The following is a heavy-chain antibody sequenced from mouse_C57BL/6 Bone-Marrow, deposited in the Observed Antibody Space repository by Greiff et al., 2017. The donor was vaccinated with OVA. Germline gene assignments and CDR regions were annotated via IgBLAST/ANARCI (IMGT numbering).Heavy chain of an antibody. CDR2: ISYDGSN. V-gene: IGHV3-6*01. J-gene: IGHJ4*01. D-gene: IGHD1-1*01. CDR3: ARDPRYYGSSYKAMDY. CDR1: GYSITSGYY. Sequence: ESGPGLVKPSQSLSLTCSVTGYSITSGYYWNWIRQFPGNKLEWMGYISYDGSNNYNPSLKNRISITRDTSKNQFFLKLNSVTTEDTATYYCARDPRYYGSSYKAMDYWGQGTSVTVSS.